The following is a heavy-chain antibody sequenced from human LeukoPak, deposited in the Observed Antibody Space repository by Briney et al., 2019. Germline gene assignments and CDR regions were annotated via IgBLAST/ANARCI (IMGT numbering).Heavy chain of an antibody. Sequence: GGSLRLSCAASGFTFSSYGMHWVRQAPGKGLEWVAFIRYDGSNKYYADSVKGRFTISRDNSKNTLYLQMSSLRAEDTAVHYCARQTASTWLFDYWGQGTLVTVSS. J-gene: IGHJ4*02. CDR3: ARQTASTWLFDY. V-gene: IGHV3-30*02. CDR1: GFTFSSYG. CDR2: IRYDGSNK. D-gene: IGHD6-13*01.